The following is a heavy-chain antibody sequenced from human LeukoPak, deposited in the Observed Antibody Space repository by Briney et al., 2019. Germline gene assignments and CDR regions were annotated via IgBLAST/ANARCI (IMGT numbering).Heavy chain of an antibody. CDR1: GYTFTSYY. CDR2: INPSGGST. Sequence: ASVKDSCKASGYTFTSYYMHWVRQAPGQGLEWMGIINPSGGSTSYAQKFQGRVTMTRDTSTSTVYMELSSLRSEDTAVYYCASLYCSSTSCYAGPDAFDIWGQGTMVTVSS. CDR3: ASLYCSSTSCYAGPDAFDI. V-gene: IGHV1-46*01. D-gene: IGHD2-2*01. J-gene: IGHJ3*02.